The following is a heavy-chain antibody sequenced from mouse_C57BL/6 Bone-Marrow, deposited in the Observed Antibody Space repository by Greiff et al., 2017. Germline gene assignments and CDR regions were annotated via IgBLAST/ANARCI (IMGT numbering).Heavy chain of an antibody. Sequence: QVQLKQSGAELMKPGASVKLSCKATGYTFTGYWIEWVKQRPGHGLEWIGEILPGSGSTNYNEKFKGKATFTADTSSNTAYMQLSSLTTEDSAIYYCGRGTITAVVGRPCAMDYWGQGTSVTVSS. D-gene: IGHD1-1*01. CDR1: GYTFTGYW. J-gene: IGHJ4*01. V-gene: IGHV1-9*01. CDR2: ILPGSGST. CDR3: GRGTITAVVGRPCAMDY.